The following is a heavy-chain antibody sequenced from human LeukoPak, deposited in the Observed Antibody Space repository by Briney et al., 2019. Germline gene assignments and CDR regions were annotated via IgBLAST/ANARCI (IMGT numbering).Heavy chain of an antibody. Sequence: SETLSLTCTGSGGSISSYFWPWIRQTPGKGLEWIGYISYSGDTDYNPSLKSRVTISVDTSKNHFSLKMSYVTAADTAVYYCARKSSTSGYNGYDVWYFDLWGRGTLVTVSS. J-gene: IGHJ2*01. V-gene: IGHV4-59*08. CDR2: ISYSGDT. D-gene: IGHD5-12*01. CDR1: GGSISSYF. CDR3: ARKSSTSGYNGYDVWYFDL.